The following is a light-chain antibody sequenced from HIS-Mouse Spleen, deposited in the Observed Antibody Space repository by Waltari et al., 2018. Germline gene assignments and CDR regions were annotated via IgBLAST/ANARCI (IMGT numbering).Light chain of an antibody. J-gene: IGLJ2*01. CDR2: EDS. Sequence: SYELTQPPSVSVSPGQTARITCSGDALPKKYAYWYQQKSGQAPVLVIYEDSKRPPGIPERFSGSRSGTMATLTISGAQVEDEADYYCYSTDSSGNHRVFGGGTELTVL. CDR1: ALPKKY. V-gene: IGLV3-10*01. CDR3: YSTDSSGNHRV.